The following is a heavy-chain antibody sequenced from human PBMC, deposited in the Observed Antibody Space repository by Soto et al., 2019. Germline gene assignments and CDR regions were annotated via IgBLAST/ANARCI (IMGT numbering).Heavy chain of an antibody. CDR1: GFTFSSYA. CDR2: ISYDGSNK. Sequence: QVQLVESGGGVVQPGRSLRLSCAASGFTFSSYAMHWDRQAPGQGLEWVAVISYDGSNKYYADSVKGRFTISRDNSKNTLSLQMHSLTAEDTAVYYCAREVIAASWGQGTMVTVSS. D-gene: IGHD6-6*01. V-gene: IGHV3-30-3*01. J-gene: IGHJ3*01. CDR3: AREVIAAS.